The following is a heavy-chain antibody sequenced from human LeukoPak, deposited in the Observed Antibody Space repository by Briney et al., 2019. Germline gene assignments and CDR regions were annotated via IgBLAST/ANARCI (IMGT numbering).Heavy chain of an antibody. J-gene: IGHJ4*02. V-gene: IGHV3-73*01. CDR2: ITTKANSYAT. CDR3: TTYTSGHY. CDR1: GFTFSAFH. D-gene: IGHD6-19*01. Sequence: PGGSLKLSCAASGFTFSAFHMHWVRQASGKGLEWVGRITTKANSYATAYAASVKGRFTVSRDDSKNTAYLQMSSLKTEDTAVYYCTTYTSGHYWGQGSLVTVSS.